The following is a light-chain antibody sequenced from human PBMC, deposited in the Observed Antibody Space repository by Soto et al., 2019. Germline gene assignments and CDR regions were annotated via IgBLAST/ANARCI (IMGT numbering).Light chain of an antibody. CDR1: SSDFGSYNL. J-gene: IGLJ3*02. Sequence: QSALTQPASVSGSPGQSITISCTGTSSDFGSYNLVSWYQQHPGKAPKLMIYEVSKRPSGVSNRFSGSKSGNTASLTISGLKAEDESDYDCCSYAGSSTLVFGGGTTLTVL. CDR3: CSYAGSSTLV. V-gene: IGLV2-23*02. CDR2: EVS.